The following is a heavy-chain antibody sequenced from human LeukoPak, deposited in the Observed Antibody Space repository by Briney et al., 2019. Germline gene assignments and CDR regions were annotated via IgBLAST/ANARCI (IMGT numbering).Heavy chain of an antibody. CDR3: VRQHLPEYYFDY. CDR2: VNHSGST. Sequence: SETLSLTCAVYSGSFSGDYWSWIRQPPGRGLEWIGEVNHSGSTNYNPSLKSRVTISVDTSKNQFSLKLTSMTAADTAVYYCVRQHLPEYYFDYWGQGTLVTVSS. J-gene: IGHJ4*02. D-gene: IGHD6-13*01. V-gene: IGHV4-34*01. CDR1: SGSFSGDY.